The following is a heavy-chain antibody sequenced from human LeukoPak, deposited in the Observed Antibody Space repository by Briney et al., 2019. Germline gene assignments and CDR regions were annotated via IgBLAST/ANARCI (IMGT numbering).Heavy chain of an antibody. D-gene: IGHD1-26*01. Sequence: GASVKVSCKTSGYTFADYFIHWVRQAPGQGLEWMGRTNANSGGTEYQQKFQGRVTMTRDTSISTAYVEVNWLISDDTAIYYCARDVSSTPNWEFDYWGQGTLVTVSS. V-gene: IGHV1-2*06. CDR3: ARDVSSTPNWEFDY. CDR2: TNANSGGT. CDR1: GYTFADYF. J-gene: IGHJ4*02.